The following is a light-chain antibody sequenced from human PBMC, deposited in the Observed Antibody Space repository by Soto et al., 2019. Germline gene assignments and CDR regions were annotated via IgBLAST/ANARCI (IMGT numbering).Light chain of an antibody. J-gene: IGKJ1*01. CDR2: DAS. CDR3: QQYNTYWWT. CDR1: QTLSNW. V-gene: IGKV1-5*01. Sequence: DIQMTQSPSTLSAAVGDRGTITCRASQTLSNWLAWYQQKPGKAPKLLIYDASSLQSGVPSRFSGSGSGTEFTLTIKSLQPHDFATYYCQQYNTYWWTFGQGTKVEIK.